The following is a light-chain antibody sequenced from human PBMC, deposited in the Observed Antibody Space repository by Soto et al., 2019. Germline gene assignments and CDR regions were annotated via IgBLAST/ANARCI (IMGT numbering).Light chain of an antibody. J-gene: IGKJ2*01. CDR1: QSLSSW. V-gene: IGKV1-5*03. Sequence: DIQMTQSPSTLSASVGDRVTITCRASQSLSSWLAWYQQKPGKAPKLLIYKASNLKSGVPSRFSGSGSGTEFTLTISSLQPDDFATYYCQQYTTSSPSFGQGTKLEIK. CDR2: KAS. CDR3: QQYTTSSPS.